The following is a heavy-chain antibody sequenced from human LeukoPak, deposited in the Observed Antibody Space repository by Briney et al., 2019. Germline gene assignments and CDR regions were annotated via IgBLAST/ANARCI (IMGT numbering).Heavy chain of an antibody. J-gene: IGHJ2*01. CDR3: ARQYVDILTGYHRGELYWYFDL. V-gene: IGHV4-59*01. CDR2: IYYSGST. Sequence: PSETLSLTCTVSGGSISSYYWSWIRQPPGKGLEWIGYIYYSGSTNYNPSLKSRVTISVATSKNQFSLKLSSVTAADTAVYYCARQYVDILTGYHRGELYWYFDLWGRGTLVTVSS. CDR1: GGSISSYY. D-gene: IGHD3-9*01.